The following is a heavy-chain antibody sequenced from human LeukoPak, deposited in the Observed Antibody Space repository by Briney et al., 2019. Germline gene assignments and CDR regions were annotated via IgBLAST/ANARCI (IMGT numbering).Heavy chain of an antibody. CDR2: INPNSGGT. Sequence: GASVKVSCKASGYTFTGYYMHWVRQAPGQGLEWMGWINPNSGGTNYAQKFQGRVTMTRDTSISTAYMELSRLRSDDTAVYYCARGTYQLLYPYYYMGVWGKGTTVTVSS. D-gene: IGHD2-2*02. CDR1: GYTFTGYY. CDR3: ARGTYQLLYPYYYMGV. V-gene: IGHV1-2*02. J-gene: IGHJ6*03.